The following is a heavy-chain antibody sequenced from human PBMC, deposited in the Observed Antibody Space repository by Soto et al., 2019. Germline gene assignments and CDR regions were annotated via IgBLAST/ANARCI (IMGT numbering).Heavy chain of an antibody. D-gene: IGHD2-15*01. J-gene: IGHJ6*02. Sequence: GASVKVSCKASGYTFTGYYMHWVRQAPGQGLEWMGWINPNSGGTNYAQKFQGRVTMTRDTSISTAYMELSRLRSDDTAVYYCARLYCSGGSCYYYYYGMDVWGQGTTVTVSS. V-gene: IGHV1-2*02. CDR3: ARLYCSGGSCYYYYYGMDV. CDR2: INPNSGGT. CDR1: GYTFTGYY.